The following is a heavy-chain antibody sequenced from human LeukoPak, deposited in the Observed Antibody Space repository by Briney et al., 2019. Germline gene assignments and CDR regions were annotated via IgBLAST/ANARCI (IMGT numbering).Heavy chain of an antibody. CDR2: ISYDGGKT. CDR3: ARADLAAAVDY. D-gene: IGHD6-13*01. J-gene: IGHJ4*02. V-gene: IGHV3-30-3*01. CDR1: GFIFSGYA. Sequence: GGSLRLSCAASGFIFSGYAMHWVRQAPGKGLEWVAVISYDGGKTYYADSVKGRFTISRDNSKSTLYLQMNSLRAEDTAVYYCARADLAAAVDYWGQGTLVTVSS.